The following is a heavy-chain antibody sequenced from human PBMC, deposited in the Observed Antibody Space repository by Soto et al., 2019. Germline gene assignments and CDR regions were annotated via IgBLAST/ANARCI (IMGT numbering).Heavy chain of an antibody. Sequence: ASVKVSCKASGGTFSSYAISWVRQAPGQGLEWMGGIIPIFGTANYAQKFQGRVTITADESTSTAYMELSSLRSEDTAVYYCARDPYSYGRHLWFDPWGQGTLVTVSS. D-gene: IGHD5-18*01. J-gene: IGHJ5*02. CDR2: IIPIFGTA. CDR3: ARDPYSYGRHLWFDP. CDR1: GGTFSSYA. V-gene: IGHV1-69*13.